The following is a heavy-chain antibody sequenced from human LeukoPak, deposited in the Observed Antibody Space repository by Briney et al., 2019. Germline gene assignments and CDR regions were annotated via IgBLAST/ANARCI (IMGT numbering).Heavy chain of an antibody. CDR1: GFTFSSYA. D-gene: IGHD6-19*01. CDR3: AASGYSSGWYYY. CDR2: ISGSGGST. Sequence: GGSLRLSCAGSGFTFSSYAMSWVRQAPGKGLEWVSAISGSGGSTYYADSVKGRFTISRDNSKNTLYLQMNSLRAEDTAVYYCAASGYSSGWYYYWGQGTLVTVSS. J-gene: IGHJ4*02. V-gene: IGHV3-23*01.